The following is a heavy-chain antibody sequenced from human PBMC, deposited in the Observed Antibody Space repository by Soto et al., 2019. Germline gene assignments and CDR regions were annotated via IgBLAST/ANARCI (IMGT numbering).Heavy chain of an antibody. CDR3: AKDSDSYGDYVLGWYFDY. CDR2: ISYDGSNK. J-gene: IGHJ4*02. D-gene: IGHD4-17*01. Sequence: ESGGGVVQPGRSLRLSCAASGFTFSSYGMHWVRQAPGKGLEWVAVISYDGSNKYYADSVKGRFTISRDNSKNTLYLQMNSLRAEDTAVYYCAKDSDSYGDYVLGWYFDYWGQGTLVTVSS. CDR1: GFTFSSYG. V-gene: IGHV3-30*18.